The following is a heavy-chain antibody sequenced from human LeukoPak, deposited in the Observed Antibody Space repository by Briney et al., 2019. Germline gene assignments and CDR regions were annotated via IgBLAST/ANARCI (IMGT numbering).Heavy chain of an antibody. CDR2: ISAYNGNT. J-gene: IGHJ6*02. Sequence: ASVKVSCKASGYTYTSYGISWVRQAPGQGLEWRGWISAYNGNTNYALKLQGRVTMTTDTSTSTAYMELRSLRSDDMAVYYCARDWYCSGGSCYSLIYNYYYGMDVWGQGTTVTVSS. V-gene: IGHV1-18*03. CDR3: ARDWYCSGGSCYSLIYNYYYGMDV. D-gene: IGHD2-15*01. CDR1: GYTYTSYG.